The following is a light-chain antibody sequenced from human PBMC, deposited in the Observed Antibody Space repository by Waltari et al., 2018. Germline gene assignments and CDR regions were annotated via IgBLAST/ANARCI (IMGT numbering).Light chain of an antibody. CDR2: DTS. J-gene: IGKJ2*01. Sequence: EIVLTQSPATLSLSPGEGATLSCRASQSLTSYLAWYQQKPGQAPRLLIYDTSNRATGIPARFSGSGSGTDFTLIISSIEPEDFGVYYCQQRSTFGQGTKLEIK. CDR1: QSLTSY. CDR3: QQRST. V-gene: IGKV3-11*01.